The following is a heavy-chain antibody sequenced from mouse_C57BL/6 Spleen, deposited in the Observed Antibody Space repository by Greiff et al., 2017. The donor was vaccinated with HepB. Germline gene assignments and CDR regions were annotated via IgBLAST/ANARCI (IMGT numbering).Heavy chain of an antibody. Sequence: EVQLQQSVAELVRPGASVKLSCTASGFNIKNSYMHWVKQRPEQGLEWIGRIDPANGNTKYAPKFQGKATITADTSSNTAYLQLSSLTSEDTSIFYCSRMVLLGRYLDYWGQGTTLTVSS. J-gene: IGHJ2*01. V-gene: IGHV14-3*01. CDR3: SRMVLLGRYLDY. CDR2: IDPANGNT. CDR1: GFNIKNSY. D-gene: IGHD1-1*02.